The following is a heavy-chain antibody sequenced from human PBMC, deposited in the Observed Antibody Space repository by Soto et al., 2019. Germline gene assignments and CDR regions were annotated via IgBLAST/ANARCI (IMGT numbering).Heavy chain of an antibody. J-gene: IGHJ4*02. V-gene: IGHV1-69*08. D-gene: IGHD2-2*01. Sequence: QVQLVQSGAEVKKPGSSVRVSCKASGGTFSTYTISWVRQAPGQGLEWMGRIIPIVDRANYAQKFQGRVTITADKSTSTGYMELSSLRSDDTGVYYCARDLAITVPAPMGYWGQGTLVTVSS. CDR2: IIPIVDRA. CDR3: ARDLAITVPAPMGY. CDR1: GGTFSTYT.